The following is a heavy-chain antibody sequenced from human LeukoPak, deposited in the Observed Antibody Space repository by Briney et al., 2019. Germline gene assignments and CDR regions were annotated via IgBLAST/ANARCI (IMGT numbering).Heavy chain of an antibody. D-gene: IGHD5-24*01. J-gene: IGHJ4*02. V-gene: IGHV1-18*01. CDR3: ARGRGWLQTGIDY. CDR1: GYTFNTYG. CDR2: ISGYNGKT. Sequence: ASVKVSCKASGYTFNTYGITWVRQAPGQGLEWMGWISGYNGKTKYAQKLQDRVTMTTDTSTTTAYMELRSLRSDDTAVYYCARGRGWLQTGIDYWGQGTLVTVSS.